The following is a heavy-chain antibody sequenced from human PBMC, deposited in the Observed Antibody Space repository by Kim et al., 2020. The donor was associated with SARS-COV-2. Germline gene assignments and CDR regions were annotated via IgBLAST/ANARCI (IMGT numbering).Heavy chain of an antibody. D-gene: IGHD5-12*01. Sequence: GGSLRLSCAASGFTFGNYAMHWVRQAPGKGLEWVSLISRDGGSTYYADSVKGRFTISRDNSKNSLYLQMNSLRTEDTALYYCAKDDLPVIVATTLSSWGYCMYVCGQGTTVAVSS. CDR2: ISRDGGST. CDR3: AKDDLPVIVATTLSSWGYCMYV. CDR1: GFTFGNYA. V-gene: IGHV3-43*02. J-gene: IGHJ6*02.